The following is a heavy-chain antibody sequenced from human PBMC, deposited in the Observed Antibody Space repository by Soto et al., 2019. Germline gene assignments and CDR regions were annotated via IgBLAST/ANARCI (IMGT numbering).Heavy chain of an antibody. CDR2: IYSGGNP. CDR1: EFSVGGNY. CDR3: ARGPNSDC. V-gene: IGHV3-53*01. D-gene: IGHD2-21*01. Sequence: EERLVQSGGGLVQPGGSLRLSCAASEFSVGGNYMSWVRQAPGKGLELVSLIYSGGNPFYADSMKGRFTLSRDNSNNMLYLQMDSLSAEDTAVYYCARGPNSDCWGQGTLVIVSS. J-gene: IGHJ4*02.